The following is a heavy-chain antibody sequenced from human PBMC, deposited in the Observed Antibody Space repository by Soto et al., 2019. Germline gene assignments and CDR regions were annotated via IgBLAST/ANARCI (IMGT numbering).Heavy chain of an antibody. CDR1: GFSFSDIA. Sequence: EVQLLEAGGGLVQPGGSLKLSCETSGFSFSDIAMHWVRQASGKGLEWVGRIDRKTYNYATTYGASVKGRFTISRDDSRNMVYLQMNSLKTEDTAMYYCSKYGGGPTTHAALGQGTLVTVSS. CDR3: SKYGGGPTTHAA. V-gene: IGHV3-73*02. D-gene: IGHD1-26*01. J-gene: IGHJ5*02. CDR2: IDRKTYNYAT.